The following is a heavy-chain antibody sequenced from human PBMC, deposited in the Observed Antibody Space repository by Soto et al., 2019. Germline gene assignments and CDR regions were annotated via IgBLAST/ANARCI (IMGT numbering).Heavy chain of an antibody. D-gene: IGHD3-3*01. Sequence: LRLSCAASGFTFSSYAMHWVRQAPGKGLEWVAVISYDGSNKYYADSVKGRFTISRDNSKDTLYLQMNSPRAEDTAVYYCVRVGMGYYDFWSGSYGIDVWGPGTTVTVYS. J-gene: IGHJ6*02. CDR2: ISYDGSNK. V-gene: IGHV3-30-3*01. CDR3: VRVGMGYYDFWSGSYGIDV. CDR1: GFTFSSYA.